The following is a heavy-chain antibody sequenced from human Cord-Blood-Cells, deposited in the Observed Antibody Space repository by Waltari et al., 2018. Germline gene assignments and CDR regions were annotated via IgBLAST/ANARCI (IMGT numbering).Heavy chain of an antibody. J-gene: IGHJ2*01. Sequence: QVQLQQWGAGLLKPSETLSLTCAVYGGSFSGYYWSWIRPPPGKGLEGIGEINHRGRTNYNPSLKSRFTISVDTSKNQFSLKLRSVTAADAAVYYCARRRTIFDLWGRGTLVTVSS. V-gene: IGHV4-34*01. CDR2: INHRGRT. CDR1: GGSFSGYY. CDR3: ARRRTIFDL.